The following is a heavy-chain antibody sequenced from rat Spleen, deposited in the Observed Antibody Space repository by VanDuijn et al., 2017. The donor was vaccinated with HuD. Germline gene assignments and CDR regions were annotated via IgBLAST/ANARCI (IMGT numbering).Heavy chain of an antibody. J-gene: IGHJ4*01. Sequence: EVKLVETGGGLGHPGESLKLSCVASGFTFNNYWMTWIRQAPGKGLEWVASITNTGGSTYYPDSVKGRFTVSRDNAKSTLYLQMDSLRSEDTATYYCTPNYPGVMDAWGQGASVTVSS. CDR3: TPNYPGVMDA. CDR1: GFTFNNYW. V-gene: IGHV5-31*01. CDR2: ITNTGGST. D-gene: IGHD1-4*01.